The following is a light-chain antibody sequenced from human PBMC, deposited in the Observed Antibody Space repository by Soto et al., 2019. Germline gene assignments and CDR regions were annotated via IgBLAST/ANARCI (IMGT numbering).Light chain of an antibody. Sequence: QSVLTQPASVSGSPGQSITISCTGSSSDVGAYNYVSWYQQHPGKAPRLMIYEVTNQPSGVSNRFSGSKSGNTASLTISGLRAEDEADYYCSSYTSGSTLVVFGGGTKLTVL. CDR1: SSDVGAYNY. J-gene: IGLJ2*01. CDR2: EVT. CDR3: SSYTSGSTLVV. V-gene: IGLV2-14*01.